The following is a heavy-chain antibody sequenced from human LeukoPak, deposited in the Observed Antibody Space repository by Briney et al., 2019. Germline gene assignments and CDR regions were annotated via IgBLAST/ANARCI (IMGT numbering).Heavy chain of an antibody. CDR1: GYSFTSYW. J-gene: IGHJ4*02. Sequence: GESLQISCKGSGYSFTSYWIGWVRQMPGKGLEWMGIIYPGDSDTRYSPSFQGQVTISADKSISTAYLQWSSLKASDTAMYYCARRSGSAVAYFDYWGQGTLVTVSP. D-gene: IGHD6-19*01. V-gene: IGHV5-51*01. CDR3: ARRSGSAVAYFDY. CDR2: IYPGDSDT.